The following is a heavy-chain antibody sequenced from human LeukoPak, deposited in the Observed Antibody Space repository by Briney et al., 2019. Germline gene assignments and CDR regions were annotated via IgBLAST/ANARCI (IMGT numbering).Heavy chain of an antibody. J-gene: IGHJ5*02. CDR3: ARGKTAMDA. Sequence: PSETLSLTCTVSGGSISSYYWSWIRQPPGEGLEWIGYIYYSGSSNYNPSLKSRVTIPVDTSKNQFSLKLSSVTAADTAVYYCARGKTAMDAWGQGTLVTVSS. D-gene: IGHD5-18*01. CDR1: GGSISSYY. CDR2: IYYSGSS. V-gene: IGHV4-59*01.